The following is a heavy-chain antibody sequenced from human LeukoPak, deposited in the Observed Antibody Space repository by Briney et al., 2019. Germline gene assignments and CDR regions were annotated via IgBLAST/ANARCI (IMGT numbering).Heavy chain of an antibody. CDR2: ISSSSSYI. CDR1: VFTFSSYS. Sequence: PGGSLRLSCAASVFTFSSYSMNWVRQAPGKGLEWVSSISSSSSYIYYTDSVKGRFTISRDNAKNSLYLQMNSLRAEDAAVYYCARGGGGSYYHLLDYWGQGTLVTVSS. D-gene: IGHD1-26*01. V-gene: IGHV3-21*01. J-gene: IGHJ4*02. CDR3: ARGGGGSYYHLLDY.